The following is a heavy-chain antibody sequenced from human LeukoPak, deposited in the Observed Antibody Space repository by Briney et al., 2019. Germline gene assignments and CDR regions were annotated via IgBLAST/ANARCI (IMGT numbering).Heavy chain of an antibody. D-gene: IGHD4-17*01. Sequence: ASVKVSCKASGYTLNNYGVSWVRQAPGQGLEWMGWISTYNGNTNYAQRLQDRVTITTDTSTSTVYMELRSLRSDDTAMYYCATTGDAFKIWGQGTMVAVSS. V-gene: IGHV1-18*04. J-gene: IGHJ3*02. CDR1: GYTLNNYG. CDR2: ISTYNGNT. CDR3: ATTGDAFKI.